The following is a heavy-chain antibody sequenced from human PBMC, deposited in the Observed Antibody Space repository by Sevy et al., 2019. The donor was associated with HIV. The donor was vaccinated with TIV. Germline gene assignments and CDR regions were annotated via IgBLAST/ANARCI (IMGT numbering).Heavy chain of an antibody. CDR3: ARAPPVRSGDDSLNWFDP. Sequence: SETLSLTCTVSGGSISAYYWSWIRQPPGKPLEYIGYIYYTGSTNYNPSLKSRFTIFVDKSKNQLSLKLKSVIAADTAVYFCARAPPVRSGDDSLNWFDPWGQGTLVTVSS. J-gene: IGHJ5*02. D-gene: IGHD5-12*01. CDR2: IYYTGST. CDR1: GGSISAYY. V-gene: IGHV4-59*01.